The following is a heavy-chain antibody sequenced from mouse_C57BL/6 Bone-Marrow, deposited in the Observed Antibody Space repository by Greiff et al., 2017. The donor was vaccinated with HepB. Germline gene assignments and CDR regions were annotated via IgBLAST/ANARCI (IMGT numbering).Heavy chain of an antibody. D-gene: IGHD1-1*01. CDR1: GFTFSSYT. CDR2: ISGGGGNT. Sequence: EVKVEESGGGLVKPGGSLKLSCAASGFTFSSYTMSWVRQTPEKRLEWVATISGGGGNTYYPDSVKGRFTISRDNATNTLYLQMSSLRSEDTALYYCARNYYGSSWAYWGQGTLVTVSA. CDR3: ARNYYGSSWAY. J-gene: IGHJ3*01. V-gene: IGHV5-9*01.